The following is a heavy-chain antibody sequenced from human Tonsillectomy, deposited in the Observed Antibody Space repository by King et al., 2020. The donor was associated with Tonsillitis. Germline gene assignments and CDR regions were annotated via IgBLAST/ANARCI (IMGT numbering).Heavy chain of an antibody. CDR1: GFAFSSFG. CDR2: ISYEGSST. D-gene: IGHD1-26*01. V-gene: IGHV3-30-3*01. Sequence: VQLVESGGGVVQPGRALRLSCAASGFAFSSFGMHWVRQAPGKGLEWVAVISYEGSSTNYADSVKGRLTIFRDNSNNTLDLQLNSLIAEDTAVYYCARGSREFDYWGQGALVTVSS. J-gene: IGHJ4*02. CDR3: ARGSREFDY.